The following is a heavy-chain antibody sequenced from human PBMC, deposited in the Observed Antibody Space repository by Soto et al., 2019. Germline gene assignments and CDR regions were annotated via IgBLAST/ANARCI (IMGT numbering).Heavy chain of an antibody. Sequence: SETLSLTCAVYGGYFSGYYWSWIRQPPGKGLEWIGEINHSGSTNYNPSLKSRVTISVDTSKNQFSLKLSSVTAADTAVYYCARGWSSHMDVWGKGTTVTVSS. CDR3: ARGWSSHMDV. D-gene: IGHD1-26*01. V-gene: IGHV4-34*01. CDR1: GGYFSGYY. J-gene: IGHJ6*03. CDR2: INHSGST.